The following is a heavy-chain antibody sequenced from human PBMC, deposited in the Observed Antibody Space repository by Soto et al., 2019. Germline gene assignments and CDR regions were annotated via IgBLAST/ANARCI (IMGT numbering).Heavy chain of an antibody. Sequence: GSLRLSCATSGFTFSSYDMNWVRQAPGKGLEWISRINTRSSRIYYADSVRGRFTISRDNAKNSLYLQINSLTAADTAVYYCVSDNGAMDVCGQGTTVTVSS. J-gene: IGHJ6*02. CDR2: INTRSSRI. CDR1: GFTFSSYD. V-gene: IGHV3-48*03. CDR3: VSDNGAMDV. D-gene: IGHD3-10*01.